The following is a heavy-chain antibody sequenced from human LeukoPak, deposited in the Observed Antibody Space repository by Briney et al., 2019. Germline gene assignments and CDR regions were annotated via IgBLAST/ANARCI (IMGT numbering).Heavy chain of an antibody. CDR3: AKDHDYSSRPYYFDY. Sequence: PGGSLRLSCVASGFTFSSYAMTWVRQAPGKGLEWVSGISGSGGTTYYADSVKGRFTISRDNSKNTLYLQMNSLRAEDTALYYCAKDHDYSSRPYYFDYWGQGTLVTVSS. CDR2: ISGSGGTT. CDR1: GFTFSSYA. V-gene: IGHV3-23*01. D-gene: IGHD6-19*01. J-gene: IGHJ4*02.